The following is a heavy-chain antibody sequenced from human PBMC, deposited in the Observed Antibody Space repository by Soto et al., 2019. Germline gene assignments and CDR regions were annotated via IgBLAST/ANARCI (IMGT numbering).Heavy chain of an antibody. CDR3: AKNQGVELVPLATVDWFDP. CDR2: ISGSGFKK. Sequence: LRLSCAASGFIFENFGMSWVRQAPGKGLEWISSISGSGFKKYYADSVKGRFTISRDNSKSTVYLELNNLSAEDTAVYHCAKNQGVELVPLATVDWFDPWGQGSVVTVSS. D-gene: IGHD1-26*01. J-gene: IGHJ5*02. V-gene: IGHV3-23*01. CDR1: GFIFENFG.